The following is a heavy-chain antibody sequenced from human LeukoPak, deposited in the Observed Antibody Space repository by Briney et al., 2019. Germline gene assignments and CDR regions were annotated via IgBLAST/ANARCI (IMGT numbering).Heavy chain of an antibody. CDR1: GFTFSSYW. CDR2: IKQDGSEK. D-gene: IGHD5-24*01. CDR3: ARDQLTREMATINYFDY. J-gene: IGHJ4*02. Sequence: GGSLRLSCAASGFTFSSYWMSWVRQAPGKGLEWVANIKQDGSEKYYVDSVKGRFTISRNNAKNSLYLQMNSLRAEDTAVYYCARDQLTREMATINYFDYWGQGTLVTVSS. V-gene: IGHV3-7*01.